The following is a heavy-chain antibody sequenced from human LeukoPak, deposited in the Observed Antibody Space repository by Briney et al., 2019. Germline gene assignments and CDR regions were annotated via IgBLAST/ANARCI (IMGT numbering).Heavy chain of an antibody. D-gene: IGHD6-13*01. CDR1: GFTVSSNY. CDR3: ARGWEYSSSWAFDY. CDR2: IYSGGST. Sequence: GGSLRLSCVASGFTVSSNYMSWVRQAPGKGLEWVSVIYSGGSTYYADSVKGRFTISRDNSKNTLYLQMNSLRAEDTAVYYCARGWEYSSSWAFDYWGQGTLVTVSS. V-gene: IGHV3-53*01. J-gene: IGHJ4*02.